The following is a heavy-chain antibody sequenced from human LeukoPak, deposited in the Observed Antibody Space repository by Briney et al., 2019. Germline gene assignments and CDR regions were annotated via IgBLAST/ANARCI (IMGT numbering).Heavy chain of an antibody. V-gene: IGHV3-53*01. Sequence: GGSLRLSCAASGFTVSSNYMSWVRQAPGKGLEWVSVIYSGGSTYYADSVKGRFTISRDNPKNTLYLQMNSLRAEDTAVYYCASAYCTNGVCSKVPLDYWGQGTLVTVSS. CDR2: IYSGGST. CDR1: GFTVSSNY. CDR3: ASAYCTNGVCSKVPLDY. D-gene: IGHD2-8*01. J-gene: IGHJ4*02.